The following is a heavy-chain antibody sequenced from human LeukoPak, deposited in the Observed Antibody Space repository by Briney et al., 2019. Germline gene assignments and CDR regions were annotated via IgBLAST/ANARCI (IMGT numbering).Heavy chain of an antibody. V-gene: IGHV1-69*13. CDR2: IIPIFGTA. CDR3: ARTMIAEYYFDY. J-gene: IGHJ4*02. D-gene: IGHD3-22*01. Sequence: ASVKVSCKASGGTFSSYAISWVRQAPGQGLERMGGIIPIFGTANYAQKFQGRVTITADESTSTAYMELSSLRSEDTAVYYCARTMIAEYYFDYWGQGTLVTVSS. CDR1: GGTFSSYA.